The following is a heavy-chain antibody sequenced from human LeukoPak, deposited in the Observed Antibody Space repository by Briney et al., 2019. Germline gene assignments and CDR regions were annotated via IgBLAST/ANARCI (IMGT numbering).Heavy chain of an antibody. CDR1: GFTFSSFA. CDR2: ISTSVGST. J-gene: IGHJ6*02. Sequence: GSLRLSCAASGFTFSSFAMSWVRQAPGKGLEWVSAISTSVGSTYYADSVKCRFTISRDNAKNSLYLQMNSLRAEDTAVYYCARGDYYYYGMDVWGQGTTVTVSS. V-gene: IGHV3-23*01. CDR3: ARGDYYYYGMDV.